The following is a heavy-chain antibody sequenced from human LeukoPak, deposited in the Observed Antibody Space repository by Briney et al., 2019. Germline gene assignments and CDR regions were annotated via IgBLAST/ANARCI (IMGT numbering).Heavy chain of an antibody. CDR1: GFSFSNYA. V-gene: IGHV3-23*01. J-gene: IGHJ4*02. CDR3: AKANWVSNADAVW. D-gene: IGHD1-1*01. CDR2: SRGGGET. Sequence: GGSLRLYCAASGFSFSNYAMSRDRPAPARGPEWVSSSRGGGETFYADSVKGRFTLSRDDSRNTVYLQLNNLRVEDTAIYYCAKANWVSNADAVWWGQGTQVTVSS.